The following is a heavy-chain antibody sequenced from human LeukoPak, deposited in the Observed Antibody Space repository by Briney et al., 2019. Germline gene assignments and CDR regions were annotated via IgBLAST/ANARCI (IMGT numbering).Heavy chain of an antibody. CDR3: AKGIAAAGTSHFDY. D-gene: IGHD6-13*01. CDR2: ISWNSGSI. Sequence: PGGSLRLSCAASGFTFSSYAMSWVRQAPGKGLEWVSGISWNSGSIGYADSVKGRFTIFRDNAKNSLYLQMNSLRAEDTALYYCAKGIAAAGTSHFDYWGQGTLVTVSS. CDR1: GFTFSSYA. J-gene: IGHJ4*02. V-gene: IGHV3-9*01.